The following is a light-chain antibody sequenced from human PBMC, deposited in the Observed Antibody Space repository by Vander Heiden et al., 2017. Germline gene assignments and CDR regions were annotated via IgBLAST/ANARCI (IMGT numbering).Light chain of an antibody. CDR1: QSIRSW. J-gene: IGKJ2*01. CDR2: MAS. Sequence: DIQMIPSPSTLSASVGERVTITCRGNQSIRSWLAWYQQEPGKATKLLICMASRLESGVPSRSSSRGTRREFTLTMSNLQRQDFATNDCQPYNSYSPSTFGQGAKLEIK. CDR3: QPYNSYSPST. V-gene: IGKV1-5*03.